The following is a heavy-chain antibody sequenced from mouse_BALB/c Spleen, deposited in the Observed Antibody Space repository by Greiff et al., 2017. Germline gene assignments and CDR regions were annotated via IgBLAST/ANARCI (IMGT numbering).Heavy chain of an antibody. CDR3: ARWDYDYDFAY. J-gene: IGHJ3*01. CDR2: IFPGDGST. Sequence: QVQLQQSGAELVKPGASVKLSCKASGYTFTSYDINWVRQRPEQGLEWIGWIFPGDGSTKYNQKFKDKATLTADKSSSTAYMQLSSLTSEDSAVYYCARWDYDYDFAYWGQGTLVTVSA. CDR1: GYTFTSYD. V-gene: IGHV1-85*01. D-gene: IGHD2-4*01.